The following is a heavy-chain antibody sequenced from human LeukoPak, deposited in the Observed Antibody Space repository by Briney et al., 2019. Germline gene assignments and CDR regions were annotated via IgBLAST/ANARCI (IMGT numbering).Heavy chain of an antibody. CDR1: GFTFRNYW. CDR3: ARGATVTFYFDH. D-gene: IGHD4-17*01. V-gene: IGHV3-7*02. Sequence: GGSLRLSCEASGFTFRNYWMNWVRQAPGKGLEWVANINQDGSQKHFVGSVKGRFTTSRDNAKNSLSLQMNSLRAEDAAVYYCARGATVTFYFDHWGQGILV. J-gene: IGHJ4*02. CDR2: INQDGSQK.